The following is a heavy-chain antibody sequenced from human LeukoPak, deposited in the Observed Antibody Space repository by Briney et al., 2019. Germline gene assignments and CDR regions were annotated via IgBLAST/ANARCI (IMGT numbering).Heavy chain of an antibody. CDR1: GGSISSYY. V-gene: IGHV4-59*12. J-gene: IGHJ3*02. Sequence: SETLSLTCTVSGGSISSYYWSWIRQPPGKGLEWIGYIYYSGSTNYNPSLKSRVTMSVDTSKNQFSLKLSSVTAADTAVYYCARENSGDAFDMWGQGTMVTVSS. CDR3: ARENSGDAFDM. CDR2: IYYSGST. D-gene: IGHD1-26*01.